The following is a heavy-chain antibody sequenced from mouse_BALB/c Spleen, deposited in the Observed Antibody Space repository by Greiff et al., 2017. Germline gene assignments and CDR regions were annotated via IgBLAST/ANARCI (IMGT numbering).Heavy chain of an antibody. CDR1: GYSITSDYA. D-gene: IGHD1-1*01. Sequence: EVQLQQSGPGLVKPSQSLSLTCTVTGYSITSDYAWNWIRQFPGNKLEWMGYISYSGSTSYNPSLKSRISITRDTSKNQFFLQLNSVTTEDTATYYCARGEYYGSRRFAYWGQGTLVTVSA. CDR3: ARGEYYGSRRFAY. V-gene: IGHV3-2*02. CDR2: ISYSGST. J-gene: IGHJ3*01.